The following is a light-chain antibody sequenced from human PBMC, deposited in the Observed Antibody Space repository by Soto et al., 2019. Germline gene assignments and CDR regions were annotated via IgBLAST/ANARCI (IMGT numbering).Light chain of an antibody. CDR1: SVNLESHY. V-gene: IGLV1-51*01. CDR2: DNY. J-gene: IGLJ2*01. Sequence: QSVLTQPPSVSAAAGPKVTISCSGSSVNLESHYVSWYQHLPGTAPKLLIYDNYKRPSGIPGRFSGSKSGTSATLGITGLQTGDEADYYCGTWDARLSAVVLGGVTKLTVL. CDR3: GTWDARLSAVV.